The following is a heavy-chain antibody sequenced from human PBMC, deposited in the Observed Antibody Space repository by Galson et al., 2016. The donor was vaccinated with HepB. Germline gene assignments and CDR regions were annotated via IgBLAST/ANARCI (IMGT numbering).Heavy chain of an antibody. CDR1: GFTFSTYG. CDR2: IWYDGSNQ. V-gene: IGHV3-33*01. CDR3: ARGRGYGDSPAYFDY. D-gene: IGHD4-17*01. J-gene: IGHJ4*02. Sequence: SLRLSCAASGFTFSTYGMHWVRQAPGKGLEWVAVIWYDGSNQYYAHSVEGRFTISRDNSKNTVFLQMNRLRAEDTAVYYCARGRGYGDSPAYFDYWGQGTLVTVSS.